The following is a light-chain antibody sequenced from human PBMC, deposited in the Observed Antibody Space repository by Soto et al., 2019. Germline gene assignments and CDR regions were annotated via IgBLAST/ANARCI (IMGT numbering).Light chain of an antibody. J-gene: IGKJ1*01. CDR1: QSVSSSY. V-gene: IGKV3-20*01. CDR2: GAS. CDR3: QQYNNWPPAT. Sequence: EIVLTQSPGTLSLSPGERATLSCRASQSVSSSYLAWYQQKPGQAPRLLIYGASSRATGIPDRFSGSGSGTDFTLTISRLEPEDFAVYYCQQYNNWPPATFXQGTKVDIK.